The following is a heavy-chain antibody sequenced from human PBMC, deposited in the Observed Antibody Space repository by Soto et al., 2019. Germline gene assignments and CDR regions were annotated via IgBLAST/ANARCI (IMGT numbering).Heavy chain of an antibody. Sequence: QVQLVESGGGVVQPGRSLRLSCAASGFTFSNYGMHWVRQAPGKGLEWVALIWYDGSNKNYADSVKGRFTISRDNSKNTVYLQMNSLRAEDTAVYYCARETIGTKAGDYWGQGTLVTVSS. V-gene: IGHV3-33*01. CDR3: ARETIGTKAGDY. D-gene: IGHD1-1*01. CDR1: GFTFSNYG. J-gene: IGHJ4*02. CDR2: IWYDGSNK.